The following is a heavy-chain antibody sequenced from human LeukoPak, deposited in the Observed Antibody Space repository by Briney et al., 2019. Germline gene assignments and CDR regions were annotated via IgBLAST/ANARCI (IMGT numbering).Heavy chain of an antibody. CDR3: AKDLAPGFFTPGTFDY. CDR2: IIPIFGTA. Sequence: SVKVSCKASGGTFSSYAISWVRQAPGQGLEWMGGIIPIFGTANYAQKFQGRVTITADESTSTAYMELSSLRSEDTAVYYCAKDLAPGFFTPGTFDYWGQGTLVTVSS. D-gene: IGHD3-9*01. CDR1: GGTFSSYA. V-gene: IGHV1-69*13. J-gene: IGHJ4*02.